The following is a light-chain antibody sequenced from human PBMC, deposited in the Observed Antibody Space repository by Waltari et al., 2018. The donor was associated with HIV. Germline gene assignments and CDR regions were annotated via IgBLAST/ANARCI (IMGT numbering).Light chain of an antibody. CDR2: DVN. J-gene: IGLJ3*02. Sequence: QSALTQPRSVSGSPGQSVTISCTGHSSDVGDYNYVSWYQQHPGKAPKLMIFDVNKRPSGVPDRFSGSKSGNTASLTISGLQAEDEADYYCCSYADDYTWVFGGGTKLTVL. CDR1: SSDVGDYNY. V-gene: IGLV2-11*01. CDR3: CSYADDYTWV.